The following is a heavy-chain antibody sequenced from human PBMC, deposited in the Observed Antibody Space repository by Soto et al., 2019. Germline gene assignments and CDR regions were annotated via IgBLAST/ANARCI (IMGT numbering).Heavy chain of an antibody. D-gene: IGHD2-15*01. J-gene: IGHJ5*02. CDR3: ATSLIGRYGGGYCSGGSCYSPNGFDP. CDR2: IVVGSGNT. CDR1: GFTFTSSA. Sequence: GASVKVSCKASGFTFTSSAVQWVRQARGQRLEWIGWIVVGSGNTNYAQKFQERVTITRDMSTSTAYMELSSLRSEDTAVYYCATSLIGRYGGGYCSGGSCYSPNGFDPWGQGTLVTVSS. V-gene: IGHV1-58*01.